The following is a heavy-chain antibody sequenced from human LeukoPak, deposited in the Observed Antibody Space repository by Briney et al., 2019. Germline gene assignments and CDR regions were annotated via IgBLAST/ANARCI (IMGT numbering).Heavy chain of an antibody. CDR2: ISAYNGNT. J-gene: IGHJ5*02. V-gene: IGHV1-18*01. CDR3: ARDHAGYCSGGSCYELGWFDP. D-gene: IGHD2-15*01. CDR1: GYTFTSYG. Sequence: ASVKVSCKASGYTFTSYGISWVRQAPGQGLEWMGWISAYNGNTNYAQKLQGRVTMTTDTSTSTAYMELRSLRSDDTAVYYCARDHAGYCSGGSCYELGWFDPWGQGTLVTVSS.